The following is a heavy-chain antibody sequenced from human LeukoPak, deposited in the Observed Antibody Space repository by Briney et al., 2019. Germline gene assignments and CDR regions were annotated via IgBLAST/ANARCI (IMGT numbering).Heavy chain of an antibody. J-gene: IGHJ4*02. CDR1: GYTLTELS. V-gene: IGHV1-24*01. D-gene: IGHD4-17*01. CDR3: ATVLTRAVTQSVYFDY. CDR2: FDPEDGET. Sequence: ASVKVSCKVSGYTLTELSMHWVRQAPGKGLEWMGGFDPEDGETIYAQKFQDRVTMTEDTSTDTAYMELSSLRSEDTAVYYCATVLTRAVTQSVYFDYWGQGTLVTVSS.